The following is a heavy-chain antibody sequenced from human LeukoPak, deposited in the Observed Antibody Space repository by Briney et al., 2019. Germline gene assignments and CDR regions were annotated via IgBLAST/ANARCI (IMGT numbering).Heavy chain of an antibody. J-gene: IGHJ4*02. CDR2: IYQSGST. V-gene: IGHV4-4*02. Sequence: SETLSLTCAVSGASISSSNWWNWVRQPPGKGLEWIGEIYQSGSTNYNPSLKSRVTISVDKSKNYFSLELRSVTAADTAVYYCARELGHGDPRTSYFDCWGQGTLVTVSS. D-gene: IGHD4-17*01. CDR1: GASISSSNW. CDR3: ARELGHGDPRTSYFDC.